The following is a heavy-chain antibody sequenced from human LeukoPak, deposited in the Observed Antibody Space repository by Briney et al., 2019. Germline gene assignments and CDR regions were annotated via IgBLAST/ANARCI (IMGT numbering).Heavy chain of an antibody. Sequence: GGSLRLSCAASGFTFSSYWMHWVRQAPGKGLVWVSRINTDGSSTSYADSVKGRFTISRDNAKNTLYLQMNSLRAEDTAVYYCARDASPLSRSYSQDYWGQGTLVTVSS. D-gene: IGHD1-26*01. CDR1: GFTFSSYW. CDR3: ARDASPLSRSYSQDY. CDR2: INTDGSST. J-gene: IGHJ4*02. V-gene: IGHV3-74*01.